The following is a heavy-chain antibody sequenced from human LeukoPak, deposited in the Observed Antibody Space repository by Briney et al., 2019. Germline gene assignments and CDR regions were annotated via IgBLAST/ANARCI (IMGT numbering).Heavy chain of an antibody. CDR1: GGSFSGYY. V-gene: IGHV4-34*01. CDR2: INHSGCA. J-gene: IGHJ4*02. Sequence: SETLSLTCAVYGGSFSGYYWSWIRQPPGKGLEWIGEINHSGCANYNPSLKSRVTISVDTSKNQFSLKLSSVTAADTAVYYCARMTSWTPVYWGQGTLVTVSS. CDR3: ARMTSWTPVY. D-gene: IGHD2-2*01.